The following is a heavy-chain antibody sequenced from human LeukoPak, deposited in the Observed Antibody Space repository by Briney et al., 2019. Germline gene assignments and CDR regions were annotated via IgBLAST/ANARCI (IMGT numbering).Heavy chain of an antibody. Sequence: GGSLSLSCTASGFTFGDYAMSWVREAPGKGLEWVGFIRSKAYGGTTEFAASVKGRFTISRDDSKSIDYLQMNSLKTEDTAVYYCTRGYSYGYYWGQGTLVSVSS. CDR3: TRGYSYGYY. V-gene: IGHV3-49*04. CDR2: IRSKAYGGTT. D-gene: IGHD5-18*01. J-gene: IGHJ4*02. CDR1: GFTFGDYA.